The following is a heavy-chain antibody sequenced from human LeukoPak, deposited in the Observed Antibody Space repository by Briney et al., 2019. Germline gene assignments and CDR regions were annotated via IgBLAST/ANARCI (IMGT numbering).Heavy chain of an antibody. D-gene: IGHD6-13*01. CDR1: GFTFSSYG. CDR3: AKMIAAEPFDY. V-gene: IGHV3-30*18. CDR2: ISYDGSNK. Sequence: QSGGSLRLSCAASGFTFSSYGMHWVRQAPGKGLEWVAVISYDGSNKYYADSVKGRFTISRDNSKNTLYLQMNSLRAEDTAVYYRAKMIAAEPFDYWGQGTLVTVSS. J-gene: IGHJ4*02.